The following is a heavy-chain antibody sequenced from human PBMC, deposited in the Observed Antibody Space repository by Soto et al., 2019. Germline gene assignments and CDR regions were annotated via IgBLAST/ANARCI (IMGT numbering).Heavy chain of an antibody. CDR3: ATNQYGYEGYYYYMDV. V-gene: IGHV4-59*01. J-gene: IGHJ6*03. Sequence: PSETLSLTCTVSGGSISSYYWSWFRQPPGKGLEWIGYIYYSGSTNYNPSLKSRVTISVDTSKNQFSLKLSSVTAADTAVYYCATNQYGYEGYYYYMDVWGKGTTVTVSS. CDR2: IYYSGST. CDR1: GGSISSYY. D-gene: IGHD5-18*01.